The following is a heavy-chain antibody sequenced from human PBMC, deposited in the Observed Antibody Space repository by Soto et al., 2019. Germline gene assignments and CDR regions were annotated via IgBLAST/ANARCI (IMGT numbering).Heavy chain of an antibody. Sequence: ASVKVSCKTSGYTFHNYGLSWVRQAPGQGLEWMGWINDYNGNTRYAQKFQGRLTMTIDTSTTTAYMELRSLTSDDTAVYYCAKNGQPPYYYYGLDVWGQGTKVTVS. V-gene: IGHV1-18*01. CDR2: INDYNGNT. J-gene: IGHJ6*02. CDR1: GYTFHNYG. D-gene: IGHD2-8*01. CDR3: AKNGQPPYYYYGLDV.